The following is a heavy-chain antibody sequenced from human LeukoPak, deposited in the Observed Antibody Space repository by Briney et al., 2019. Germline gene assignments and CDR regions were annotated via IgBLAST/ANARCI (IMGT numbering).Heavy chain of an antibody. Sequence: SVKVSCKASGFTFTSSTIQWGRQARGQRLEWIGWIVVGSGNTNYAQKFQERVIITRDMSTTTVYMELSSLRSEDTAVYYCAGTPWFGELTLDYWGQGTLVTVSS. CDR3: AGTPWFGELTLDY. D-gene: IGHD3-10*01. CDR1: GFTFTSST. V-gene: IGHV1-58*02. J-gene: IGHJ4*02. CDR2: IVVGSGNT.